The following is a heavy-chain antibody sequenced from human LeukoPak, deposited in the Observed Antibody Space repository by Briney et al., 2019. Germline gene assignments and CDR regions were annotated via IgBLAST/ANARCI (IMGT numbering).Heavy chain of an antibody. J-gene: IGHJ4*02. CDR1: GYTLTGYY. Sequence: GASVKVSCKASGYTLTGYYMHWMRKAPGQGLEWLGWIKSNSGGTNYAEKFQGRVTMTRDTSINTAYMEPSRLRSDDTAVYYCARELAYSGYDFWGQGTLVTVSS. CDR2: IKSNSGGT. V-gene: IGHV1-2*02. D-gene: IGHD5-12*01. CDR3: ARELAYSGYDF.